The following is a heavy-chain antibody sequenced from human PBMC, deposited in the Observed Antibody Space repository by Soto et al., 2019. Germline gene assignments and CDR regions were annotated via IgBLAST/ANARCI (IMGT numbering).Heavy chain of an antibody. J-gene: IGHJ4*02. V-gene: IGHV4-30-2*01. CDR1: GGSISSGGYS. CDR3: ASAGGLGAVAADY. Sequence: QLQLQESGSGLVKPSQTLSLTCAVSGGSISSGGYSWSWIRQPPGNGLEWIGYIYHSGSTYYNPSLESRVTISVDRSKNQFSLKLSSVTAADMAVYYCASAGGLGAVAADYWGQGTLVTVSS. CDR2: IYHSGST. D-gene: IGHD6-19*01.